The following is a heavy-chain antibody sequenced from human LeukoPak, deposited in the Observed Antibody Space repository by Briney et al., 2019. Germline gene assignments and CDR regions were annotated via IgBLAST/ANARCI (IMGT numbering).Heavy chain of an antibody. Sequence: SETLSLTCTVSGGSISSYYWSWIRQPPGKGLEWIGYIFYSGSTNYNPSLKSRVTISVDTSKNQFSLKLSSVTAADTAVYYCARVGQWPAFDSWGQGTLSPSPQ. V-gene: IGHV4-59*01. D-gene: IGHD6-19*01. CDR2: IFYSGST. CDR1: GGSISSYY. CDR3: ARVGQWPAFDS. J-gene: IGHJ4*02.